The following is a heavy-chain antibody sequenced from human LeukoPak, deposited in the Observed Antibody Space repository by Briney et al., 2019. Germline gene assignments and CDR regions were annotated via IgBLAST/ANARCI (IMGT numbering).Heavy chain of an antibody. D-gene: IGHD2-2*01. J-gene: IGHJ5*02. CDR2: IYYSGST. Sequence: SETLSLTCTVSGGSISSYYWSWIRQPPGKGLEWIGYIYYSGSTNYNPSLKSRVTISVDTSKNQFSLKLSSVTAADTAVYYCAREECSSTSCYENWFDPWGQGTLVTVSS. CDR3: AREECSSTSCYENWFDP. V-gene: IGHV4-59*01. CDR1: GGSISSYY.